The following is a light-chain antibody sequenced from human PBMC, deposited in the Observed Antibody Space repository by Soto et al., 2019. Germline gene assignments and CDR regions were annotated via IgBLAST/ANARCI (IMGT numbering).Light chain of an antibody. CDR2: DAF. J-gene: IGKJ2*01. Sequence: DIQLTQSPPSLSASEGDRVTITCQASHDIKNYLNWYQQKLGKAPKLLIYDAFNLETGVPSRFSGSGAGTDFTFTIGSLQPEDVATYYCQQFDSPPPYTFGQGTKVEIK. CDR3: QQFDSPPPYT. CDR1: HDIKNY. V-gene: IGKV1-33*01.